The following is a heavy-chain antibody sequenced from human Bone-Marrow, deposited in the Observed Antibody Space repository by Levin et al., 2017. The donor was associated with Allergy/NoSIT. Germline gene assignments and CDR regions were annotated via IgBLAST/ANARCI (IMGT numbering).Heavy chain of an antibody. D-gene: IGHD6-19*01. V-gene: IGHV4-59*08. Sequence: KASETLSLTCTVSGDSISGNWWSWIRQPPGEALEWIGYFSDIGTTNYNPSLMSRVFLSVDTSKNQFSLQLTSVTAADTAVYYCARHGRSSGWSRNADFDHWGQGTLVTVSS. CDR3: ARHGRSSGWSRNADFDH. CDR1: GDSISGNW. CDR2: FSDIGTT. J-gene: IGHJ4*02.